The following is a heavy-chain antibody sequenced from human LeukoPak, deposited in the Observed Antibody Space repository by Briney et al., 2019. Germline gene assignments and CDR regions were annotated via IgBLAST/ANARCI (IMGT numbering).Heavy chain of an antibody. Sequence: AGGSLRLSCAASGLTLSNYAMSWVRQAPGKGLEWVSATSGSGGSTYYADSVKGRFTISRDNSKNTLYLQMNSLRAEDTAVYYCAKDLGAMALDAFDIWGQGTMVTVSS. CDR1: GLTLSNYA. J-gene: IGHJ3*02. CDR2: TSGSGGST. CDR3: AKDLGAMALDAFDI. D-gene: IGHD5-18*01. V-gene: IGHV3-23*01.